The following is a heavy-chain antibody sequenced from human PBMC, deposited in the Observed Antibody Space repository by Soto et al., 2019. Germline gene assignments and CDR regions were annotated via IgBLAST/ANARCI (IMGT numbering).Heavy chain of an antibody. Sequence: PGGSLRLSCAASGFIFSDYSMNWVRQAPGKGLEWVSYITKTSGTKHYADSVKGRFTISRDNAKNSLYLQMNSLRDEDTAVYYCAREAGMDVWGQGTTVTVSS. V-gene: IGHV3-48*02. J-gene: IGHJ6*02. CDR3: AREAGMDV. CDR1: GFIFSDYS. CDR2: ITKTSGTK.